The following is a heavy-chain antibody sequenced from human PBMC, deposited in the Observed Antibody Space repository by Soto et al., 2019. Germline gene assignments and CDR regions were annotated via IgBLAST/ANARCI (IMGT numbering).Heavy chain of an antibody. CDR1: GFTFSSYG. CDR3: ARPYCSSTSCNDAFDI. CDR2: IWYDGSNK. V-gene: IGHV3-33*01. D-gene: IGHD2-2*01. Sequence: QVQLVESGGGVVQPGRSLRLSCAASGFTFSSYGMHWVRQAPGKGLEWVAVIWYDGSNKYYADSVKGRFTISRDNSKNTLYLQMNSLRAEDTAVYYCARPYCSSTSCNDAFDIWGQGTMVTVSS. J-gene: IGHJ3*02.